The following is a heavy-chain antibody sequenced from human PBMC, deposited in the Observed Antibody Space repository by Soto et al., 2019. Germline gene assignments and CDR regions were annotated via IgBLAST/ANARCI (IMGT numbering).Heavy chain of an antibody. D-gene: IGHD2-15*01. CDR3: ARASASGGGFYFDY. CDR1: GGSISSYY. J-gene: IGHJ4*02. V-gene: IGHV4-59*01. Sequence: SEILSLTCTVSGGSISSYYWSWIRQPPGKGLEWIGYIYYSGSTNYNPSLKSRVTISVDTSKNQFSLKLSSVTAADTAVYYCARASASGGGFYFDYWGQGTLVTVSS. CDR2: IYYSGST.